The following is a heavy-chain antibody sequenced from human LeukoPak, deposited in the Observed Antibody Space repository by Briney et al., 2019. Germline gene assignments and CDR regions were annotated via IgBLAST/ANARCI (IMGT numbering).Heavy chain of an antibody. CDR1: GFTFINAW. CDR3: TTGKDFYNYYFYYYMDV. CDR2: IKSITDGGTT. J-gene: IGHJ6*03. D-gene: IGHD1-1*01. V-gene: IGHV3-15*01. Sequence: PGGSLRLSGAASGFTFINAWMTWVRQAPGKGLEWVGHIKSITDGGTTDFAAPVKGRFTISRDDLKNTLYLQMNSLKTEDTAVYFCTTGKDFYNYYFYYYMDVWGKGTTVTVSS.